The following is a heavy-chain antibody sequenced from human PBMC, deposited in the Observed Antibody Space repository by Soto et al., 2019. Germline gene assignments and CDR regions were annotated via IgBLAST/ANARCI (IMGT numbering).Heavy chain of an antibody. Sequence: QVQLVESGGGVVQPGRSLRLSCAASGFTFSSYGMHWFRQAQGTGLEWVAGIWYDGSNKYYEDSVKGRFTISRDNSKNTLYLQMNSLRAEDTAVYYCAREGGRDSSGDYLDYWVQGTLVTVSS. V-gene: IGHV3-33*01. CDR1: GFTFSSYG. J-gene: IGHJ4*02. CDR2: IWYDGSNK. CDR3: AREGGRDSSGDYLDY. D-gene: IGHD3-22*01.